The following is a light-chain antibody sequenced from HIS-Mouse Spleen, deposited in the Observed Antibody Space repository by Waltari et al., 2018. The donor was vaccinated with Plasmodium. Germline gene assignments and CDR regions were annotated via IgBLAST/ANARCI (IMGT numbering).Light chain of an antibody. CDR1: ALPKKY. CDR3: YSTDSSGNHRV. J-gene: IGLJ3*02. Sequence: SYELTQPPSVSVSPGQTARITCSGDALPKKYAYWYQQKSGQTPVLVIYEDRKRPSGIPKRGAGYSAGTMATVTISGTQVEDEAEYYCYSTDSSGNHRVFGGGTKLTVL. CDR2: EDR. V-gene: IGLV3-10*01.